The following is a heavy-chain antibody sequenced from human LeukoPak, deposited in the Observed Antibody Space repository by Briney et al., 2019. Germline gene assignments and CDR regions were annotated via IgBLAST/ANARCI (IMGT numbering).Heavy chain of an antibody. V-gene: IGHV1-69*13. D-gene: IGHD6-19*01. CDR1: GGTFSSYA. J-gene: IGHJ3*02. Sequence: SVKVSCKASGGTFSSYAISWVRQAPGQGLEWIGGIIPIFGTANYAQKFQGRVTITADESTSTAYMELSSLRSEDTAVYYCARDFNPYSSGRTDAFDIWGQGTMVTVSS. CDR2: IIPIFGTA. CDR3: ARDFNPYSSGRTDAFDI.